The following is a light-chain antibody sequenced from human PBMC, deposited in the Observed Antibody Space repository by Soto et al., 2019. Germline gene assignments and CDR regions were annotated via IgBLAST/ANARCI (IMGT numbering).Light chain of an antibody. CDR3: LQDYNYPWT. CDR2: SAS. CDR1: ETIRDD. Sequence: IQITHSPSLLSASVGDRVTITCRASETIRDDLGWYQQKPGKAPKLLIYSASSLQSGVPSRFSGSGSGTDFTLTISSLQPEDFATYYCLQDYNYPWTFGQGTKVDIK. J-gene: IGKJ1*01. V-gene: IGKV1-6*01.